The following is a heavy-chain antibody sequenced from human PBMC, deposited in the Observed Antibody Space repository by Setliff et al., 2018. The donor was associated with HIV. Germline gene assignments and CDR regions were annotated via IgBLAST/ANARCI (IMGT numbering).Heavy chain of an antibody. CDR3: ARLKSASGYFGFDS. D-gene: IGHD5-12*01. CDR1: GGSITSGHYY. Sequence: SETLSLTCTVSGGSITSGHYYWGWIRQPPGKGLEWIGNILDGQITFFNPSLKSRGTIPVDPSNNQFALKLTSMTAADTAVYFCARLKSASGYFGFDSWGQGTLVTVSS. V-gene: IGHV4-39*06. CDR2: ILDGQIT. J-gene: IGHJ4*02.